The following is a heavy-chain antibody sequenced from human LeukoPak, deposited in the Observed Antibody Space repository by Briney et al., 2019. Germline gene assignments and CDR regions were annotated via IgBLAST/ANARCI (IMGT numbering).Heavy chain of an antibody. D-gene: IGHD6-19*01. V-gene: IGHV3-48*01. Sequence: GGSLRLSCAASGFTFGYYGMNWVRQAPGKGLEWISYISSGSGTIYYADSVKGRFSISRDDAKSSLYLQVNSLRVEDTAVYYCARVASAWADDYWGPGALVTVSS. J-gene: IGHJ4*02. CDR1: GFTFGYYG. CDR3: ARVASAWADDY. CDR2: ISSGSGTI.